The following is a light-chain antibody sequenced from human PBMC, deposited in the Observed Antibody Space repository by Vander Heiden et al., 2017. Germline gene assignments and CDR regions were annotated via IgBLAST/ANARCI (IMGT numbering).Light chain of an antibody. CDR2: EVS. J-gene: IGLJ2*01. Sequence: QSALTQPPSASGSPGQSVTISCTGTSSDVGGYNYVSWYQQNPGKAPKVMIYEVSKRPSGVPDRFSGSKSGNTASLTVSGLQAEDEADYYCSSYVGSNNLVFGGGTKLTVL. CDR1: SSDVGGYNY. V-gene: IGLV2-8*01. CDR3: SSYVGSNNLV.